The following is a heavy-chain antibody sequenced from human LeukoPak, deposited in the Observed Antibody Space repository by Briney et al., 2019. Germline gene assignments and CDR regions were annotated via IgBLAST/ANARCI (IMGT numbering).Heavy chain of an antibody. J-gene: IGHJ4*02. V-gene: IGHV3-30-3*01. Sequence: PGRSLRLSCAASGFTFSSYAMHWVRQAPGKGLEWVAVISYDGSNKYYADSVKGRFTISRDNSKNTLYLQMNSLRAEDTAVYYCARDRIWFGDHRSLSDYWGQGTLVTVSS. CDR1: GFTFSSYA. CDR3: ARDRIWFGDHRSLSDY. CDR2: ISYDGSNK. D-gene: IGHD3-10*01.